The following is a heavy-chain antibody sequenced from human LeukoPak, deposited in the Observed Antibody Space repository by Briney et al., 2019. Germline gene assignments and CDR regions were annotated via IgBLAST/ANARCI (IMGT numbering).Heavy chain of an antibody. CDR1: GFTFSRFW. Sequence: GGSLRLSCADSGFTFSRFWMSWVRQAPGKGLEWVANINQDGSEEYYVDSVKGRFTISRDNAENSLYLQMNSLRAEDTAVYYCARIYGSGSYYHFDYWGQGTLVTVSS. CDR2: INQDGSEE. D-gene: IGHD3-10*01. J-gene: IGHJ4*02. CDR3: ARIYGSGSYYHFDY. V-gene: IGHV3-7*01.